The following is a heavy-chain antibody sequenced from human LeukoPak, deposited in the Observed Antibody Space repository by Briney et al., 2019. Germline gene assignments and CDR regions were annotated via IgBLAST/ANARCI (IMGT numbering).Heavy chain of an antibody. CDR2: IIPILGIA. CDR3: ARERRSVSGRDFDY. D-gene: IGHD3-10*01. CDR1: GGTFSSYA. V-gene: IGHV1-69*04. J-gene: IGHJ4*02. Sequence: SVKVSCKASGGTFSSYAISWVRQAPGQGLEWMGRIIPILGIANYAQKFQGRVTITADKSTSTAYMELSSLRAEDTAVYYCARERRSVSGRDFDYWGQGTLVTVSS.